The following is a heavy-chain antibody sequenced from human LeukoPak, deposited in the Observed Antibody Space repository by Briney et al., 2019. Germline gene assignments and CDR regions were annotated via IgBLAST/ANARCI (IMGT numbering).Heavy chain of an antibody. V-gene: IGHV4-39*07. CDR1: GGSISSSYYY. J-gene: IGHJ4*02. Sequence: SETLSLTCTVSGGSISSSYYYWGWIRQPPGKGLEWIGSIYSSGSTYYNPSLKSRVTISVDTSKNQFSLKLSSVTAADTAVYYCARERRGLDYWGQGTLVTVSS. CDR3: ARERRGLDY. CDR2: IYSSGST.